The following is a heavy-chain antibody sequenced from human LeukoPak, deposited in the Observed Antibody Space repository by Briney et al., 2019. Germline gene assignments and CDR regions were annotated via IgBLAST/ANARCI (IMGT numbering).Heavy chain of an antibody. J-gene: IGHJ4*02. CDR3: ARYKITLAIDY. CDR2: IYYSGSGGST. Sequence: SETLSLTCTVSGDSVSNDNYYWNWIRQRPGKGLEWIGNIYYSGSGGSTNYNPSLKSRVTISVDTSKNQFSLKLGSVTAADTAVYFCARYKITLAIDYWGQGTLVTVSS. V-gene: IGHV4-61*01. D-gene: IGHD3-16*01. CDR1: GDSVSNDNYY.